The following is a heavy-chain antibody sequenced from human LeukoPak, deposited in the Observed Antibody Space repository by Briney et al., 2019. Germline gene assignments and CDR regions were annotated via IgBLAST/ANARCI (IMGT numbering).Heavy chain of an antibody. Sequence: GGSLRLSCAASGFTFSNAWMSWVRQAPGKGLEWVSTISGSGGSTYYADSVKGRFTISRDNSKNTLYLQMNSLRAEDTAVYYCAKWKGLRSHDYYMDVWGKGTTVTVSS. V-gene: IGHV3-23*01. CDR3: AKWKGLRSHDYYMDV. CDR1: GFTFSNAW. CDR2: ISGSGGST. J-gene: IGHJ6*03. D-gene: IGHD5-12*01.